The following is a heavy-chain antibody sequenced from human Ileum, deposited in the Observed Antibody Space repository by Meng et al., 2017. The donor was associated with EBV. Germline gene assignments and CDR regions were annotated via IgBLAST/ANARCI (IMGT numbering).Heavy chain of an antibody. V-gene: IGHV4-4*02. J-gene: IGHJ4*02. CDR3: ARWAFIYSYGFDH. D-gene: IGHD5-18*01. CDR2: IYHSGGT. Sequence: PLQESGPGLVKPSGTLSLTCAVSGASITESNSWSWVRQPPGKGLEWIGEIYHSGGTNYNPSLKSRVTISVDKSKNQISLKLNSVTAADTAVYYCARWAFIYSYGFDHWGQGTLVTVSS. CDR1: GASITESNS.